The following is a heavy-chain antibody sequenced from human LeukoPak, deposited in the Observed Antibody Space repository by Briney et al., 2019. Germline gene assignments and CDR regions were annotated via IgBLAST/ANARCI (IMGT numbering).Heavy chain of an antibody. CDR3: SRGWLRTNPLDP. Sequence: QPGRSLRLSCAASGFPFSTSAMHWVRQAPGKGLEWVAVISLKGRFTVSRDNSNNTEYLGMNSLRREDTAVYYCSRGWLRTNPLDPWGQGTLVTVSS. CDR1: GFPFSTSA. V-gene: IGHV3-30*07. J-gene: IGHJ5*02. CDR2: IS. D-gene: IGHD5-12*01.